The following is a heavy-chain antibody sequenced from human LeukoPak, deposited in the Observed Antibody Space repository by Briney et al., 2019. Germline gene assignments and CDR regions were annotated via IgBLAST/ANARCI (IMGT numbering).Heavy chain of an antibody. Sequence: AGGSLRLSCAASGFTFSSYAMSWVRQAPGKGLEWVSAISGSGGSTYYADSVKGRFTISRDNSKNTLYLQMNSLRAEDTAVYYCAKDLDGSGSYYTYFDYWGQGTLVTGSS. CDR1: GFTFSSYA. D-gene: IGHD3-10*01. V-gene: IGHV3-23*01. CDR2: ISGSGGST. CDR3: AKDLDGSGSYYTYFDY. J-gene: IGHJ4*02.